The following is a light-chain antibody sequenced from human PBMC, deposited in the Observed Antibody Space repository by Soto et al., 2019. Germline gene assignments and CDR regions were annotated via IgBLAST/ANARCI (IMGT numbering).Light chain of an antibody. Sequence: DIQMTQSPSSLSASVGDRVTITCLASQTISSYLSWFQHKPGKAPKLLIYAASSLRSGVPSRFSGSGSGTDFPLTISSLQPEDFATYYCQQSYSTPWTFGQGSKVESK. J-gene: IGKJ1*01. CDR1: QTISSY. CDR3: QQSYSTPWT. CDR2: AAS. V-gene: IGKV1-39*01.